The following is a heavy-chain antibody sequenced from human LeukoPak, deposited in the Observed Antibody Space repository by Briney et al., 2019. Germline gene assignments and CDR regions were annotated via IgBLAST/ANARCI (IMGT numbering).Heavy chain of an antibody. V-gene: IGHV3-66*01. CDR3: ARGDYGTFQH. Sequence: GGSLRLSCAASGFTVSSNYMSWVRQAPGTGLEWVSGIYGGDSTYYADSVKGRFIISRDNSKNTLYLQMNSLRAEDTAVYYCARGDYGTFQHWGQGTLVTVSS. CDR1: GFTVSSNY. J-gene: IGHJ1*01. D-gene: IGHD4-17*01. CDR2: IYGGDST.